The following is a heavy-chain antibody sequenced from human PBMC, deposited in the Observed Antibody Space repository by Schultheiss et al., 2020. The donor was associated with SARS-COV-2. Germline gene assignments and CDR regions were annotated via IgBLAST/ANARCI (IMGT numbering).Heavy chain of an antibody. V-gene: IGHV1-18*04. CDR1: GYTFTSYG. D-gene: IGHD6-6*01. CDR2: ISAYNGNI. J-gene: IGHJ2*01. Sequence: ASVKVSCKASGYTFTSYGISWVRQAPGQGLEWMGWISAYNGNINYAQKLQGRVTMTTDTSTSTAYMELRSLRSDDTAVYYCARDGRMAARQSYWYFDLWGRGTLVTVSS. CDR3: ARDGRMAARQSYWYFDL.